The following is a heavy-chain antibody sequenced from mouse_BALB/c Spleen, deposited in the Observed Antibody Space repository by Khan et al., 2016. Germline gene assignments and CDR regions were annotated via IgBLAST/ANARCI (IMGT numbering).Heavy chain of an antibody. CDR1: GYTFSNYW. Sequence: QVQLQQSGAELMKPGASVKISCTATGYTFSNYWTDWVKQRPGHGLEWIGDIFPGSGAPYFNEQFRDKATFTADTSSNTPYMHISSLTSEDAAVDYCARGEYGKYRETSYGMDYWGQGTSVTVYS. D-gene: IGHD2-1*01. J-gene: IGHJ4*01. V-gene: IGHV1-9*01. CDR2: IFPGSGAP. CDR3: ARGEYGKYRETSYGMDY.